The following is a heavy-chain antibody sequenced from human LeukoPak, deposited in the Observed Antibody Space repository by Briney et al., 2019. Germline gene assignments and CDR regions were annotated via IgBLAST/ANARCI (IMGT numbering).Heavy chain of an antibody. Sequence: PGGSLRLSFVASGFPFSSYWVTWVRQAPGKGLEWVGNIKQDGSEKYYMDSVKGRFTISRDNAKNSVYLQMNSLRVEDTAVYYCARDFRFHDDYWGQGTLVTVSS. CDR2: IKQDGSEK. CDR3: ARDFRFHDDY. CDR1: GFPFSSYW. V-gene: IGHV3-7*01. J-gene: IGHJ4*02.